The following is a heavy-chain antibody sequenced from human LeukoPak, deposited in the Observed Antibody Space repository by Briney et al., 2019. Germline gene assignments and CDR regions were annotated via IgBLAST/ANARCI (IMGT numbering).Heavy chain of an antibody. CDR3: ARRRSYGFHFDS. Sequence: PSETLSLTCDVSGVSINTCCYYWTWIRQPPGKGLEWLGYKYYSGSTRYNSSLRSRLTISLDTCKNQFSVRLTSVTAASTAVYYGARRRSYGFHFDSSGPGTMVIVSS. D-gene: IGHD5-18*01. CDR1: GVSINTCCYY. J-gene: IGHJ4*02. CDR2: KYYSGST. V-gene: IGHV4-61*01.